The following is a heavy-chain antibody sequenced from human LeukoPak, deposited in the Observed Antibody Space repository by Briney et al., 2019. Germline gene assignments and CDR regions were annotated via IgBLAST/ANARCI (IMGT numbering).Heavy chain of an antibody. CDR1: GYTFTSYD. V-gene: IGHV1-8*01. Sequence: GASVKVSCKASGYTFTSYDINWVRQATGQGLEWMGWMNPNSGNTGYAQKFQGRVTMTRNTSISTAYMELSSLRSEDTAVYYCARAEYKPSYDFWSGYYRSGDYYYYGMDVWGQGTTVTVSS. D-gene: IGHD3-3*01. CDR3: ARAEYKPSYDFWSGYYRSGDYYYYGMDV. CDR2: MNPNSGNT. J-gene: IGHJ6*02.